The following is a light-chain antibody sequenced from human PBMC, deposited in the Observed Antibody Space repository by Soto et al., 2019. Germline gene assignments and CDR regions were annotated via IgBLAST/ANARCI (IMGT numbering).Light chain of an antibody. CDR2: GAS. J-gene: IGKJ1*01. V-gene: IGKV3-20*01. Sequence: EIVLTQSPGTLSLSPGERATLSCRASQSVSSSYLAWYQQKPGQAPRLLIYGASSRATGIPDRFSGSGSGTDFALTISRRETEDCAVYYCQQYGSSPPWTFGQGTKVEIK. CDR1: QSVSSSY. CDR3: QQYGSSPPWT.